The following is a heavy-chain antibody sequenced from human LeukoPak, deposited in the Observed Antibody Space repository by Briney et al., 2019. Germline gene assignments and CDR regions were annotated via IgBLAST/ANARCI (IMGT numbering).Heavy chain of an antibody. Sequence: PGGSLRLSCTASGFTFGDYAMSWVRQAPGKGLEWVGFIRSKAYGGTTEYAASVKGRFTISRDDSKSIAYLQMNSLKTEDTAVYYCTREVQWLVGGYLALWGRGTLVTVSS. V-gene: IGHV3-49*04. CDR3: TREVQWLVGGYLAL. D-gene: IGHD6-19*01. CDR2: IRSKAYGGTT. J-gene: IGHJ2*01. CDR1: GFTFGDYA.